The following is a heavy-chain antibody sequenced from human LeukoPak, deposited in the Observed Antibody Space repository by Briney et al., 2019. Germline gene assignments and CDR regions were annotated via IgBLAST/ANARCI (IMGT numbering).Heavy chain of an antibody. D-gene: IGHD6-13*01. CDR3: ARGEGSSSWLLDY. Sequence: GGSLRLSCAASGFTFSTYAMHWVRQAPGKGLEWVAVISYDGNNKYYADSVKGRFTISRDNSKNTLYLQMNSLRAEDTAVYYCARGEGSSSWLLDYWGQGTLVTVSS. J-gene: IGHJ4*02. CDR2: ISYDGNNK. CDR1: GFTFSTYA. V-gene: IGHV3-30*04.